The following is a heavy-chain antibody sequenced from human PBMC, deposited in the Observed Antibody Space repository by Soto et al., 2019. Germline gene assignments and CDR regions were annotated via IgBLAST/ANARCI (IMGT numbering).Heavy chain of an antibody. Sequence: ELHLEESGGGLVQPGGSLRLSCVASGSSVSTFGMNWVRQAPGEGLEWVAYISSSSTTIFYGGSVKGRFTASRDNAENSMYLEMNNLRVEDTAIYYCARDKGGSVAGFNRFDPWGHGTLVTVSS. J-gene: IGHJ5*02. V-gene: IGHV3-48*01. CDR1: GSSVSTFG. CDR3: ARDKGGSVAGFNRFDP. D-gene: IGHD6-19*01. CDR2: ISSSSTTI.